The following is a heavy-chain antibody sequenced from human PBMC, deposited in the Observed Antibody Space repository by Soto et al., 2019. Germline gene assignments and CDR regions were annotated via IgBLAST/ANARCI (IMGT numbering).Heavy chain of an antibody. CDR2: ISASGGST. Sequence: EVQLLESGGGLVQPGGSLRLSCAASGFTFSSYAMSWVRQAPGKGLEWVSAISASGGSTYYADSVKGRFTISRDNSKNTLYLQMNSLRAEDTAVYYCAKNVEMATMIFDYWGQGTLVTVSS. J-gene: IGHJ4*02. D-gene: IGHD5-12*01. CDR3: AKNVEMATMIFDY. V-gene: IGHV3-23*01. CDR1: GFTFSSYA.